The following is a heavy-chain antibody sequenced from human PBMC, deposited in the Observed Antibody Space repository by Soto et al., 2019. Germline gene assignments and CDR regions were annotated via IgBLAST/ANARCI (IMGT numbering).Heavy chain of an antibody. CDR1: GYYFTDYG. CDR2: INVFNGDP. J-gene: IGHJ4*02. Sequence: QVYLVQSGPELKKPGASIKVSCKASGYYFTDYGIASVRQAPGPGLEWMGWINVFNGDPRYAPNLQRRVTTTKDTSTNTASMELRSLRSDDTAGYFCVRVRRGQMDYWGQGSLVTVSS. CDR3: VRVRRGQMDY. V-gene: IGHV1-18*01. D-gene: IGHD3-10*01.